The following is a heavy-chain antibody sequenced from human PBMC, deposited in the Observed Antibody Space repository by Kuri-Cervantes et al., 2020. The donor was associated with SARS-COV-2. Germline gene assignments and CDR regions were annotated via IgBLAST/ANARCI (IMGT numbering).Heavy chain of an antibody. J-gene: IGHJ4*02. Sequence: GESLKISCAASGFTFSSYAMSWVRQAPGKGLEWVSSISGGGDYTHYADSVKGRFTISRDKDTLYLQINNLRPEDTAVYYCARDRQRDFDQWGQGTLVTVSS. V-gene: IGHV3-23*01. D-gene: IGHD6-25*01. CDR1: GFTFSSYA. CDR2: ISGGGDYT. CDR3: ARDRQRDFDQ.